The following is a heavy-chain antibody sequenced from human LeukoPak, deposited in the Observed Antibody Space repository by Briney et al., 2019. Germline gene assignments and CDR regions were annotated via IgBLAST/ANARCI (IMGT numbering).Heavy chain of an antibody. CDR1: GFTLSSYA. CDR3: ARGYCGGSCYTY. D-gene: IGHD2-15*01. V-gene: IGHV3-23*01. CDR2: ISVSGNT. J-gene: IGHJ4*02. Sequence: PGGSLRLSCAASGFTLSSYAMSWVRQGPGKGLEWVSAISVSGNTYHADSVKGRFTISRDNTKNSLYLQMNSLRAEDTAAYYCARGYCGGSCYTYWGQGTLVTVSS.